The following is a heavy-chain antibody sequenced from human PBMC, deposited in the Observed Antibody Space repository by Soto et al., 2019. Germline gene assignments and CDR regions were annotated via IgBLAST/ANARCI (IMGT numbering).Heavy chain of an antibody. Sequence: QVQLVESGGGVVQPGRSLRLSCAASGFTFSSHSMHWVRQAPGKGLEWLALTWFDGSNKYYGDSVKGRFTISRDNSKNTLYLEMDSLRAEDTAVYYCARDLGYNYGHPFDYWGQGTLVTASS. V-gene: IGHV3-33*01. J-gene: IGHJ4*02. CDR2: TWFDGSNK. CDR3: ARDLGYNYGHPFDY. D-gene: IGHD5-18*01. CDR1: GFTFSSHS.